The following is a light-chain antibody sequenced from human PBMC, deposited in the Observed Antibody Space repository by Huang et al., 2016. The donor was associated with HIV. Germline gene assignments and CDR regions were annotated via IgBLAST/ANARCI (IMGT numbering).Light chain of an antibody. CDR2: DAS. CDR3: QQRGNRPLT. Sequence: EIVLTQSPATLSLSPGERATLSCRASQSVNTFLAWYQQKPGQAPRLLIYDASNRAPGIPARFSGSGSGTDFTLTISSLEPEDFAVYYCQQRGNRPLTFGGGTKVAIK. V-gene: IGKV3-11*01. J-gene: IGKJ4*01. CDR1: QSVNTF.